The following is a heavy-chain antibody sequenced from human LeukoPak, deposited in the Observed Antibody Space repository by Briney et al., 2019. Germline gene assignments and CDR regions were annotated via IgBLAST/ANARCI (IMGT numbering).Heavy chain of an antibody. CDR1: GFTFSSYA. V-gene: IGHV3-23*01. J-gene: IGHJ1*01. D-gene: IGHD3-22*01. CDR2: ISGSGGST. Sequence: GGSLRLSCAASGFTFSSYAMIWVRQAPGKGLEWVSAISGSGGSTYYADSVKGRFTISRDNSKNTLYLQMNSLRAEDTAVYYCAKGRVAHYYDSSGYGRGYFQHWAQGTLVTVSS. CDR3: AKGRVAHYYDSSGYGRGYFQH.